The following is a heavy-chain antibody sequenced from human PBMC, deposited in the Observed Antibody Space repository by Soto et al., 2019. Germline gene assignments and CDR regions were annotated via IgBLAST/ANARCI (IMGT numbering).Heavy chain of an antibody. CDR2: IIPVFDTT. CDR3: TKGGYCNDGVCYRAVHD. J-gene: IGHJ4*02. V-gene: IGHV1-69*01. D-gene: IGHD2-8*01. CDR1: GGTFSNYA. Sequence: QVQLVQSGAEVKKPGSSVKVSCKASGGTFSNYAVSWVRQAPGQGLEWMGVIIPVFDTTYYAQKFQGRVTITADESTSTAYMQLSSLRSEDTAVYYCTKGGYCNDGVCYRAVHDWGQGTLVTVSS.